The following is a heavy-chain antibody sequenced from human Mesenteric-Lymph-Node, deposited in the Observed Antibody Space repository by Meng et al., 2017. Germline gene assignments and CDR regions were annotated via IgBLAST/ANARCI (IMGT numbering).Heavy chain of an antibody. J-gene: IGHJ4*02. Sequence: ASVKVSCKASGYTFTSYYMHWVRQAPGQGLEWMGIINPSGGSTSYAQKFQGRVTMTRDTSTSTVYMELSSLRSEDTAVYYCASSSTSRYYFDYWGQGTLVTVSS. CDR2: INPSGGST. CDR3: ASSSTSRYYFDY. CDR1: GYTFTSYY. V-gene: IGHV1-46*03. D-gene: IGHD2-2*01.